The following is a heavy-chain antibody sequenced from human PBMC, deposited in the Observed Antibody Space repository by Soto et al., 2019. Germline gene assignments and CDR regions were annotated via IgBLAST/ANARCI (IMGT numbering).Heavy chain of an antibody. CDR3: ARMAAFGSLNWFDP. D-gene: IGHD3-10*01. CDR1: GYSFTNND. Sequence: ASVKVSCKASGYSFTNNDVTWVRQATGQGLEWMGWMNPGSGDTGYAQKFQGRVTMTRDISIATAYMELSSLRSDDTAIYYCARMAAFGSLNWFDPWGQGTLVTV. J-gene: IGHJ5*02. V-gene: IGHV1-8*01. CDR2: MNPGSGDT.